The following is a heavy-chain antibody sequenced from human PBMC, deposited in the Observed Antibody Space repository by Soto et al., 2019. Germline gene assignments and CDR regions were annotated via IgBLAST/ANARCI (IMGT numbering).Heavy chain of an antibody. Sequence: QVQLVQSGAEVKKPGASVKVSCKASGYTFTSYAMHWVRQAPGQRLEWMGWINAGNGNTKYSQKFQGRVTITRDTSASTAYMELSSLRSEDTAVYYCARDRSSGWYQSYGMDVWGQGTTVTVSS. CDR1: GYTFTSYA. D-gene: IGHD6-19*01. J-gene: IGHJ6*02. CDR3: ARDRSSGWYQSYGMDV. V-gene: IGHV1-3*01. CDR2: INAGNGNT.